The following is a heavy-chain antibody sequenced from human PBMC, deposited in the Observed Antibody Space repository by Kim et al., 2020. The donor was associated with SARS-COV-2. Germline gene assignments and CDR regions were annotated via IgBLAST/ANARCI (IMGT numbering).Heavy chain of an antibody. D-gene: IGHD5-12*01. CDR1: GLYV. J-gene: IGHJ4*02. Sequence: GESLRLSCVTSGLYVIHWVRQAPGKGLEWVAAMSFDGFSKYFADSVNGRFTISRDDSKNTVWLQLNNLRDEDSAMYYCATEGGTSGRCGYFDYWSQGTLV. CDR2: MSFDGFSK. V-gene: IGHV3-30*04. CDR3: ATEGGTSGRCGYFDY.